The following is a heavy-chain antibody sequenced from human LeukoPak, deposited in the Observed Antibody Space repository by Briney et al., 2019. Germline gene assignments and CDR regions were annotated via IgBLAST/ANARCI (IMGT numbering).Heavy chain of an antibody. CDR1: GSSISSYS. CDR2: IYYSGST. D-gene: IGHD6-13*01. Sequence: PSETLSLTCTVSGSSISSYSWSWIRQPPGKGLEWIGNIYYSGSTNYIPSLKSRVTISVDTSKNQFSLKLSSVTAADTAVYYCARHEVGSIAVAGVFDYWGQGTLVTVSS. J-gene: IGHJ4*02. V-gene: IGHV4-59*08. CDR3: ARHEVGSIAVAGVFDY.